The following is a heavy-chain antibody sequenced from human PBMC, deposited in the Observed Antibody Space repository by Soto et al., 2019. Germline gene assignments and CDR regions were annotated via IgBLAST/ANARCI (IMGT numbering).Heavy chain of an antibody. V-gene: IGHV3-15*01. J-gene: IGHJ1*01. CDR3: TTDGGVRPYPLFSP. CDR1: GITFTDAW. CDR2: LKSRRAGGTS. D-gene: IGHD3-3*01. Sequence: EVQLVESGGGLVKPGGSLRLSCAVSGITFTDAWMGWVRQAPGKGLEWIGRLKSRRAGGTSDYAAPGKGRFSISKDEAKNTLYLQMNSLKTEASAVYHCTTDGGVRPYPLFSPWGQGTLVTVSS.